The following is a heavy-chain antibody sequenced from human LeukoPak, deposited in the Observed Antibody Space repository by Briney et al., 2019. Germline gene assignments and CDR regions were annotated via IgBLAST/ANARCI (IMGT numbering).Heavy chain of an antibody. D-gene: IGHD6-13*01. CDR3: ARGGSSWYLYFDY. J-gene: IGHJ4*02. CDR2: LYYSGST. Sequence: SQTLSLTCTVSGGSISSGGYYRSWIRQHPGKDLEWIGYLYYSGSTYYNPSLKSRVTISVATSKNQFSLKLSSVTAADTAVYYCARGGSSWYLYFDYWGQGTLVTVSS. V-gene: IGHV4-31*03. CDR1: GGSISSGGYY.